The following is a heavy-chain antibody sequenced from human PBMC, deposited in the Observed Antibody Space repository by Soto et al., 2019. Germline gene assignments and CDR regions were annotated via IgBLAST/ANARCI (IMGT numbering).Heavy chain of an antibody. CDR2: VSGTGDIT. D-gene: IGHD6-19*01. CDR1: GLTFTTYA. J-gene: IGHJ3*02. Sequence: EVQLLESGGGLVQPGGSLRLSCAASGLTFTTYAMTWVRQAPGKGLEWVSSVSGTGDITNYADSVKGRFTISRDNSKNTVYLQMSSLRAEDTAVYYCAKAHASGWSIPGAFDIWGQGTMVTVSS. V-gene: IGHV3-23*01. CDR3: AKAHASGWSIPGAFDI.